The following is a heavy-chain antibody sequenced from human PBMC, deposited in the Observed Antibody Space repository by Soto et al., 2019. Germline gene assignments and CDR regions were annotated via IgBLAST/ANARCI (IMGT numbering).Heavy chain of an antibody. CDR2: INHSGST. J-gene: IGHJ6*02. V-gene: IGHV4-34*01. CDR1: GGSFSGYY. D-gene: IGHD3-10*01. CDR3: ARGPITMVRHSYYYYGMDV. Sequence: TSETLSFTCAVYGGSFSGYYWSWIRQPPGKGLEWIGEINHSGSTNYNPSLKSRVTISVDTSKNQFSLKLSSVTAADTAVYYCARGPITMVRHSYYYYGMDVWGQGTTVTVSS.